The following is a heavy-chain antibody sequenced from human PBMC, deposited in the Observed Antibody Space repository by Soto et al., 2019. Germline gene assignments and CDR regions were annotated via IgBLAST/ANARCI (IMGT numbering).Heavy chain of an antibody. CDR2: INHSGST. D-gene: IGHD3-10*01. CDR1: GGSFSGYY. CDR3: ARSGATYYYGSGSYYKPYYYYGMDV. V-gene: IGHV4-34*01. Sequence: QVQLQQWGAGLLKPSETLSLTCAVYGGSFSGYYWSWIRQPPGKGLEWIGEINHSGSTNYNPSLKSRVTISVDTSKNQFSLKLSSVTAADTAVYYCARSGATYYYGSGSYYKPYYYYGMDVWGQGTTVTVSS. J-gene: IGHJ6*02.